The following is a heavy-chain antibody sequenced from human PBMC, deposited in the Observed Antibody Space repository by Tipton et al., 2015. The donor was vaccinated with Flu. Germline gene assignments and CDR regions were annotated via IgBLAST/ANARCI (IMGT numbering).Heavy chain of an antibody. J-gene: IGHJ4*02. Sequence: LRLSCTVSGGSISSYYWSWIRQPPGKGLEWIGYIYYSGSTNYNPSLKSRVTISVDTSKNQFSLKLSSVTAADTAVYYCARAPDSIVGATVFDYWGRGTLVTVSS. CDR1: GGSISSYY. CDR3: ARAPDSIVGATVFDY. V-gene: IGHV4-59*01. CDR2: IYYSGST. D-gene: IGHD1-26*01.